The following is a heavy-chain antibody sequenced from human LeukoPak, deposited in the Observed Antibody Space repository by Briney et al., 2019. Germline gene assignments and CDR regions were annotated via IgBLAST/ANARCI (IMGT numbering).Heavy chain of an antibody. D-gene: IGHD1-26*01. CDR2: IRDRGDST. Sequence: GGSLRLSCEASGVTFSDFWMTWVRQAPGKGLEWVASIRDRGDSTYYAVSVKGRFTISRDNSKNTVDLRMHSLRAEDSAIYYCTKDLSGSDWVADFWGQGTLVTVSS. V-gene: IGHV3-23*01. J-gene: IGHJ4*02. CDR1: GVTFSDFW. CDR3: TKDLSGSDWVADF.